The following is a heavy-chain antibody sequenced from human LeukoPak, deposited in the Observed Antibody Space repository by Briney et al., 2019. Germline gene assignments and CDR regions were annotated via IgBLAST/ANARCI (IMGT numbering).Heavy chain of an antibody. D-gene: IGHD2/OR15-2a*01. CDR1: GGSISSYY. CDR2: ISDIGSI. CDR3: AGHHPRNTVDF. J-gene: IGHJ4*02. V-gene: IGHV4-59*08. Sequence: SETLSLTCTVSGGSISSYYWSWIRQPPGKGLEGIAYISDIGSINYNPSLKSRVTISLETSKNQFSLKLSSVTAADTAVYYCAGHHPRNTVDFWGQGTLVTVSS.